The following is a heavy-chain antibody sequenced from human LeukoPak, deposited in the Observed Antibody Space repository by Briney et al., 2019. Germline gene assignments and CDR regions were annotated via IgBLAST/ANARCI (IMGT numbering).Heavy chain of an antibody. CDR3: ARLGPRIAVAGTPYMDV. V-gene: IGHV4-39*07. Sequence: SETLSLTCTVSGDSISSSDYYWGWIRQPPGKGLEWIGEIYHSGSTNYNPSLKSRVTISVDKSKNRFSLKLSSVTAADTAVYYCARLGPRIAVAGTPYMDVWGKGTTVTISS. CDR2: IYHSGST. D-gene: IGHD6-19*01. J-gene: IGHJ6*03. CDR1: GDSISSSDYY.